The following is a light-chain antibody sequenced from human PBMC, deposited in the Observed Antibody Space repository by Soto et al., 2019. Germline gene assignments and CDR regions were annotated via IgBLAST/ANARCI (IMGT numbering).Light chain of an antibody. J-gene: IGLJ2*01. CDR2: GNS. CDR1: SSNIGAGYD. CDR3: QSYDSSLSGVV. V-gene: IGLV1-40*01. Sequence: QSVLTQPPSVSGAPGQRVTISCTGSSSNIGAGYDVQWYQQLSGTAPKLLIYGNSNRPSGVPDRFSGSKSGTSGSLAITGLQAEDEADYCCQSYDSSLSGVVFGGGTKLTVL.